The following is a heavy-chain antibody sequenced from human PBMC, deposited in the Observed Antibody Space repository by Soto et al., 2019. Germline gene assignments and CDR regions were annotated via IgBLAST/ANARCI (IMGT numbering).Heavy chain of an antibody. J-gene: IGHJ6*02. CDR2: ISNDGNKK. Sequence: QVQVVESGGGVVQPGRSLRLCCAGSGFTFSRYGMHWIRQAPGKGLEWVALISNDGNKKYYEDSVKGRLTISRDNSKNTLYLQMNSLRPEDTAVYYCAKCRHSSSWNAISYFYKGMDVWGQGTTVTVSS. CDR3: AKCRHSSSWNAISYFYKGMDV. V-gene: IGHV3-30*18. D-gene: IGHD6-13*01. CDR1: GFTFSRYG.